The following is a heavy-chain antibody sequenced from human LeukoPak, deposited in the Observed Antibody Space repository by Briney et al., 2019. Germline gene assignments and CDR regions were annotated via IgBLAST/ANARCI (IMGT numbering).Heavy chain of an antibody. CDR1: GGSFSGYY. D-gene: IGHD3-16*01. Sequence: SETLSLICAVYGGSFSGYYWSWLRQPPGKGLEWIGEMNHSGSTNYNPSLKSRVTISVDTSKNQFSLKLSSVTAEDTAVYYCARGHIGGKPLDYWGQGTLVTVSS. V-gene: IGHV4-34*01. J-gene: IGHJ4*02. CDR3: ARGHIGGKPLDY. CDR2: MNHSGST.